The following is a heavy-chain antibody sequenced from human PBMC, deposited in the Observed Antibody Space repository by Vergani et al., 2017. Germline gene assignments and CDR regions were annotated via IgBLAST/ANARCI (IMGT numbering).Heavy chain of an antibody. J-gene: IGHJ4*02. V-gene: IGHV1-2*02. D-gene: IGHD6-13*01. CDR1: GYTFTDYF. CDR2: INPNSGGT. Sequence: QVQLVQSGAEVKKPGASVKVSCKASGYTFTDYFMHWVRQAPGQGLEWMGWINPNSGGTNYAQKFQGRVTMTRDTSISTAYMELSNLRSDDTAVYYCARVSTSSNRYYFDYWVQGTLVTVSS. CDR3: ARVSTSSNRYYFDY.